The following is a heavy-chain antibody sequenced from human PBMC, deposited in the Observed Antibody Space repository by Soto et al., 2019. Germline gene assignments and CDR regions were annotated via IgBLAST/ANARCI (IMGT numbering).Heavy chain of an antibody. CDR2: ITTTSSTM. Sequence: PGGSLRLSCTPSGFIFSDYSMNWVRQAPGKGLEWISYITTTSSTMYYADSVKGRFTISRDNAKNSLYLQMNSLRDEDTAVYYCARDSSGRQYYGMDVWGQGTTLTVSS. CDR1: GFIFSDYS. CDR3: ARDSSGRQYYGMDV. J-gene: IGHJ6*02. D-gene: IGHD3-22*01. V-gene: IGHV3-48*02.